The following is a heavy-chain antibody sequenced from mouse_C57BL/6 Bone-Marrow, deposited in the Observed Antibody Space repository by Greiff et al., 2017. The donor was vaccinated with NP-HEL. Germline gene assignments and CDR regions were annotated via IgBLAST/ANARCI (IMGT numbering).Heavy chain of an antibody. Sequence: EVMLVESGGGLVKPGGSLKLSCAASGFTFSSYAMSWVRQTPEKRLGWVATISDGGSYTYYPDNVKGRFTISRDNAKNNLYLQMSHLKSEDTAMYYCARADYYGSSFDYWGQGTTLTVSS. J-gene: IGHJ2*01. D-gene: IGHD1-1*01. CDR1: GFTFSSYA. CDR2: ISDGGSYT. CDR3: ARADYYGSSFDY. V-gene: IGHV5-4*03.